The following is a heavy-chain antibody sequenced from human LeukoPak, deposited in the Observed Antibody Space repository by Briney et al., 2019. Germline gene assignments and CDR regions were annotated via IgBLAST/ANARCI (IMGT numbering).Heavy chain of an antibody. V-gene: IGHV3-11*03. CDR2: ISGSSGNI. Sequence: GGSLRLSCTASGFAFGDYYMSWIRQAPGKGLEWVSYISGSSGNINYADSVKGRFTISRDNAKNSLYLQMNSLRDEDTAVYYCASPVRGWGQGALVTVSS. CDR1: GFAFGDYY. D-gene: IGHD3-10*01. CDR3: ASPVRG. J-gene: IGHJ4*02.